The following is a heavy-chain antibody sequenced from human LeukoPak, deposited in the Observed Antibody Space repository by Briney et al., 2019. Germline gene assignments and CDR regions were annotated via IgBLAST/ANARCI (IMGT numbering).Heavy chain of an antibody. CDR2: INTDGSST. V-gene: IGHV3-74*01. CDR1: GFIFSSHC. CDR3: ARSGGSNQPYDY. J-gene: IGHJ4*02. Sequence: GGSLRLSRAASGFIFSSHCMHWVRQAPGKGLIWISRINTDGSSTTYADSVKGRFTVSRDNAKNTLYLQMNSLRAEDTAVYFCARSGGSNQPYDYWGQGILVTVSS. D-gene: IGHD1-26*01.